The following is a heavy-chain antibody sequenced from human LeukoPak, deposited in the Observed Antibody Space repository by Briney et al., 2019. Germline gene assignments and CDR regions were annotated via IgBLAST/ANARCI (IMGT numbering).Heavy chain of an antibody. D-gene: IGHD3-10*01. V-gene: IGHV3-48*02. CDR3: AREGSGSYNYYYGMDV. CDR2: ITSSSSTI. J-gene: IGHJ6*02. Sequence: GGSLRLSCEASGFXFSSYSMNWVRQAPGKGLEWLSYITSSSSTIYYADSVKGRFTISRDNGKNSLYLQMNFLRDEDTAVYYCAREGSGSYNYYYGMDVWGQGTTVTVSS. CDR1: GFXFSSYS.